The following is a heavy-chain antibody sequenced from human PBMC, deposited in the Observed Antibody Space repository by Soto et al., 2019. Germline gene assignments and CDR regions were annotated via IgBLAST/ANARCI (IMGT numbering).Heavy chain of an antibody. CDR3: AREAVVPAAMETNYGMDV. V-gene: IGHV4-59*01. CDR1: GGSISSYY. D-gene: IGHD2-2*01. Sequence: SETLSLTCTVSGGSISSYYWSWIRQPPGKGLEWIGYIYYSGSTNYNPSLKSRVTISVDTSKNQFSLKLSSVTAADTAVYYCAREAVVPAAMETNYGMDVWGQGTTVTVSS. J-gene: IGHJ6*02. CDR2: IYYSGST.